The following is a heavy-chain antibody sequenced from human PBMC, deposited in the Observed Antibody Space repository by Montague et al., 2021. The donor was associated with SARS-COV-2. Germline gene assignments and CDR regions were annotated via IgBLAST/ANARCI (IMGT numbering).Heavy chain of an antibody. J-gene: IGHJ3*02. Sequence: SLRLSCAASGFTFSSYAMHWVRQAPGKGLEWVAVISYDGSNKYYADSVKGRFTISRDNSKNTLYLQMNSLRAEDTAAYYCAREMVYDAFDIWGQGTMVTVSS. V-gene: IGHV3-30-3*01. CDR1: GFTFSSYA. CDR3: AREMVYDAFDI. D-gene: IGHD1-14*01. CDR2: ISYDGSNK.